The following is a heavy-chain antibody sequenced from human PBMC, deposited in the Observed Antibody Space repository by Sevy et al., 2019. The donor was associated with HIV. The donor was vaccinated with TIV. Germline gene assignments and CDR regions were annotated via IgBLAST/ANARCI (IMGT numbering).Heavy chain of an antibody. D-gene: IGHD3-22*01. CDR1: GFTFSAYA. Sequence: QLGGPLRLSCTTSGFTFSAYAMHWVRQAPGKGLEWVAIIWSDGGYQYHGDSGKGRFTISRDNSKNTLYLQMNSLRVEDTAVYYCARGGYYYDTAAYYAFDSWGQGTLVTVSS. V-gene: IGHV3-33*01. CDR2: IWSDGGYQ. CDR3: ARGGYYYDTAAYYAFDS. J-gene: IGHJ4*02.